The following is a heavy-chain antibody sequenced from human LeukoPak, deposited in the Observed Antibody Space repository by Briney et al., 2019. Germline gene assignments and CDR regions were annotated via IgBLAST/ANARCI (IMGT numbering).Heavy chain of an antibody. CDR2: IIPIFGIA. CDR1: GGTFSSYA. V-gene: IGHV1-69*04. D-gene: IGHD3-22*01. J-gene: IGHJ6*02. CDR3: ASYYDSSGYPSQPDYYYGVDV. Sequence: GASVKVSCKASGGTFSSYAISWVRQAPGQGLEWMGRIIPIFGIANYAQKFQGRVTITADKSTSTAYMELSSLRSEDTAVYYCASYYDSSGYPSQPDYYYGVDVWGQGTTVTVSS.